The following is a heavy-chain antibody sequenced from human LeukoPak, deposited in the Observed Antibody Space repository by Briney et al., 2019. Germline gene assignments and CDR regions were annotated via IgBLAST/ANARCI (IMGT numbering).Heavy chain of an antibody. CDR1: GYTFSGYF. V-gene: IGHV1-2*02. D-gene: IGHD3-22*01. J-gene: IGHJ4*02. Sequence: ASVKFSCKASGYTFSGYFMHWVRQAPGQGLEWMGWINPNSGSTNYAQQLQGRVTMTRDTSISTAYMELSRLRSDDTAVYYCARDDFRIYDSSGYSLHWGQGTQVTVSS. CDR3: ARDDFRIYDSSGYSLH. CDR2: INPNSGST.